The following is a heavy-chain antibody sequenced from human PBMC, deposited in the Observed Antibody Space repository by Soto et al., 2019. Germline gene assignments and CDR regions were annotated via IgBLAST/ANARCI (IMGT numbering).Heavy chain of an antibody. CDR3: ARVPRAAAGTD. Sequence: QVQLQESGPGLVKPSGTLSLTCAVSGGSISSSNWWSWVRQPPGKGLEWIGEIYHSGSTNYNPTLKSRVTMSVNKSKNQFHLMLSAGTAADTAVYYCARVPRAAAGTDWGQGTLVTVSS. CDR1: GGSISSSNW. CDR2: IYHSGST. J-gene: IGHJ4*02. D-gene: IGHD6-13*01. V-gene: IGHV4-4*02.